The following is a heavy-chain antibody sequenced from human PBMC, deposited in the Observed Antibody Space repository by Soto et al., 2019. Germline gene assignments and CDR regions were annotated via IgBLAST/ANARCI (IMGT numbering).Heavy chain of an antibody. J-gene: IGHJ6*02. CDR3: VIVMSGGTYNYCYGVDV. CDR1: GFTFSSYA. Sequence: EVQLLESGGGLGQPGGSLRLSCAASGFTFSSYAMTWVRQAPGRGLEWVSAISGSGSPTYYADSVKGRFTISRDNSKKPLGLQMNSLSAYDTAVYYGVIVMSGGTYNYCYGVDVWCQGTTVTVSS. V-gene: IGHV3-23*01. CDR2: ISGSGSPT. D-gene: IGHD1-26*01.